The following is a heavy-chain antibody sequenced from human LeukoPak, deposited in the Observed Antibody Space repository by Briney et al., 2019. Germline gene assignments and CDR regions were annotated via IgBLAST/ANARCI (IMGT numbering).Heavy chain of an antibody. V-gene: IGHV4-34*01. CDR2: INHSGST. D-gene: IGHD3-22*01. J-gene: IGHJ6*03. CDR1: GVSFSGYY. Sequence: SETLSLTCAVYGVSFSGYYWSWIRQPPGKGLEWVGEINHSGSTNYNPSLKSRVPISVHTSKVQFSLKLSSVTAADTAVYYCARGSVYYDSSGYYSIRNYYYSYMDVWGKGTTVTVSS. CDR3: ARGSVYYDSSGYYSIRNYYYSYMDV.